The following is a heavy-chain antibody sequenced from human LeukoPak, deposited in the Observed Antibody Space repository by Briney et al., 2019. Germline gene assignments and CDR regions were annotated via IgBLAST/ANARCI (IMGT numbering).Heavy chain of an antibody. CDR1: GLTLSNYW. D-gene: IGHD3-3*01. V-gene: IGHV3-7*01. CDR3: ARDASAYY. Sequence: GGSLRLSCAAPGLTLSNYWMSWVRQAPGKGLEWVATIKPDGSEKYYVDSVKGRFTISRDNAKNSLYLQMDSLRAEDTAVYYCARDASAYYWGQGTLVTVSS. CDR2: IKPDGSEK. J-gene: IGHJ4*02.